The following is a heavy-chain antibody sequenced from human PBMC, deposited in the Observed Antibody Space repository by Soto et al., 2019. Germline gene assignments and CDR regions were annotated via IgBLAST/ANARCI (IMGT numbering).Heavy chain of an antibody. D-gene: IGHD5-18*01. Sequence: QVQLVESGGGVVQPGRSLRLSCAASGFTFSRYTMHWVRQAPGKGLEWVAGVSDDGSNEYYADSVKGRFTIFRDNSKTTLNMQMNSLRAEDTAVYYCAREGRTWIQLTTGFDPWGQGTLVTVSS. CDR2: VSDDGSNE. J-gene: IGHJ5*02. V-gene: IGHV3-30-3*01. CDR1: GFTFSRYT. CDR3: AREGRTWIQLTTGFDP.